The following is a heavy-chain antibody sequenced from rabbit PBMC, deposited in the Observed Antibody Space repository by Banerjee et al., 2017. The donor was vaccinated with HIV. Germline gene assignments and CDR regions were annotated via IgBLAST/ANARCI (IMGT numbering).Heavy chain of an antibody. Sequence: QEQLVESGGGLVKPEGSLTLTCTASGFSFSNKAVMCWVRQAPGKGLEWIACINAITGKAVYANWAKGRSTFSKSSSTTVTLQMTSLTVADTATYFCARLFAYAGYAGFGYATLDYFDLWGPGTLVTVS. J-gene: IGHJ4*01. CDR2: INAITGKA. CDR1: GFSFSNKAV. D-gene: IGHD6-1*01. V-gene: IGHV1S45*01. CDR3: ARLFAYAGYAGFGYATLDYFDL.